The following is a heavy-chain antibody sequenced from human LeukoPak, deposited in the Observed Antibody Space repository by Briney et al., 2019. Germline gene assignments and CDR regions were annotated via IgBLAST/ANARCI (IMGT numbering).Heavy chain of an antibody. V-gene: IGHV3-7*01. D-gene: IGHD3-22*01. Sequence: PGGSLRLSCAASGFTFSSYAMSWVRQAPGKGLEWVANIKQDGSEEYYVDSVKGRFTISRDNAKNSLYLQMNSLRAEDTAVYYCARWEGNGYYFDYRGQGTLVTVSS. CDR3: ARWEGNGYYFDY. CDR1: GFTFSSYA. CDR2: IKQDGSEE. J-gene: IGHJ4*02.